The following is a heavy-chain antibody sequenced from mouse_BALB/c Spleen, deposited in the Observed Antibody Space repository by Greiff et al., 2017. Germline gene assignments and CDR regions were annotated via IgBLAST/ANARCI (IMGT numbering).Heavy chain of an antibody. D-gene: IGHD2-3*01. CDR1: GFSLTSSG. J-gene: IGHJ4*01. CDR2: IWAGGST. Sequence: QVQLKQSGPGLVAPSQSLSITCTASGFSLTSSGVYWVRQPPGKGLEWLGVIWAGGSTNYTSALMSSLSISKDNSKSHVFIKMNTLQTDDTAMYYCARDPYDPEGAMDYWGQGTSVTVSS. CDR3: ARDPYDPEGAMDY. V-gene: IGHV2-9*02.